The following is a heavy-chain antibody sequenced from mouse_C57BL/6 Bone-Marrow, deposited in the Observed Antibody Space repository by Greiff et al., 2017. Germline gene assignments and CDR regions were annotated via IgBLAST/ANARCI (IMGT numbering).Heavy chain of an antibody. D-gene: IGHD2-3*01. CDR2: ISSGGSYT. CDR3: ARRWLLAWFAY. CDR1: GFTFSSYG. V-gene: IGHV5-6*01. Sequence: EVQRVESGGDLVKPGGSLKLSCAASGFTFSSYGMSWVRQTLDKRLEWVATISSGGSYTYYPDSVKGRFTISRDNAKNTLYLQMSSLKSEDTAMYYCARRWLLAWFAYWGQGTLVTVSA. J-gene: IGHJ3*01.